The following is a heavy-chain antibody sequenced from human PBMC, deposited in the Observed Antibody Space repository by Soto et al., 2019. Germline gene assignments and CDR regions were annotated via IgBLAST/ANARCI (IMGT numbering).Heavy chain of an antibody. D-gene: IGHD1-1*01. CDR3: ARDSRPLDQYYYYGMDV. CDR1: GFTFESYG. Sequence: GGSLRLSCAASGFTFESYGMHWVRQAPGKGLEWVAVISYDGSQTYYGDSVKGRFSISRDNSKNILSLQMNSLGGDDSAVYYCARDSRPLDQYYYYGMDVWGQGTTVTVSS. V-gene: IGHV3-30*03. J-gene: IGHJ6*02. CDR2: ISYDGSQT.